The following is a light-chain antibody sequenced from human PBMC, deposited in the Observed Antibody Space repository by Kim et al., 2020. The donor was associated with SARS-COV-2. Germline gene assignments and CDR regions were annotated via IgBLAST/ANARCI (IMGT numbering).Light chain of an antibody. Sequence: ASVGDRVTITCRASQSIGRWLAWFQQKPGKAPNLLIYDASSLQSGVPSRFSGSGSGTDFTLTIGSLQPDDFASYYCQQYNSGSLVSFGGGTKLEI. J-gene: IGKJ4*01. CDR1: QSIGRW. CDR3: QQYNSGSLVS. CDR2: DAS. V-gene: IGKV1-5*01.